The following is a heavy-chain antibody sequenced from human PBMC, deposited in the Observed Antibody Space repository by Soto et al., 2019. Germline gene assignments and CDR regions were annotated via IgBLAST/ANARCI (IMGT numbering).Heavy chain of an antibody. D-gene: IGHD4-17*01. CDR2: ISFDGINK. CDR1: GFTFSNYG. Sequence: VQLVESGGGVVPPGKSLRLSCAASGFTFSNYGMNWVRQAPGKGLEWVADISFDGINKYYADSVKGRFTISRDSSKNTLYLQMNSLRAEDTAMYYCARYGGDYGYYVLDYWGQGTRVTVSS. CDR3: ARYGGDYGYYVLDY. J-gene: IGHJ4*02. V-gene: IGHV3-33*01.